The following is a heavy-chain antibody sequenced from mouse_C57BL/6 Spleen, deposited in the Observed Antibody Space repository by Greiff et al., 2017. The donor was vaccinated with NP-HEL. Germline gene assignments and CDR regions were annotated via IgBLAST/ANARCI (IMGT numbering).Heavy chain of an antibody. J-gene: IGHJ2*01. D-gene: IGHD1-1*01. V-gene: IGHV1-81*01. Sequence: VKLQESGAELARPGASVKLSCKASGYTFTSYGISWVKQRTGQGLEWIGEIYPRSGNTYYNEKFKGKATLTADKSSSTAYMELRSLTSEDSAVYFCGYYYGSTQDYFDYWGQGTTLTVSS. CDR2: IYPRSGNT. CDR3: GYYYGSTQDYFDY. CDR1: GYTFTSYG.